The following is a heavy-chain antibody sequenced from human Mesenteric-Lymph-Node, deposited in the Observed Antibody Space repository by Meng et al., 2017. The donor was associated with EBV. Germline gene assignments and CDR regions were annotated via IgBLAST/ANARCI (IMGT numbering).Heavy chain of an antibody. CDR2: IYHRGRA. V-gene: IGHV4-4*02. CDR3: ARGGIRGTRVTTSGVWNFDL. CDR1: GGFCSNNTW. D-gene: IGHD4-17*01. Sequence: GQGRGEHAGILVLPGGFSGGFCSNNTWWTRFRPTPEKGLWGIGEIYHRGRANYSQSVKSRVTTAVDMSKSSLSLELASVTCAATAVYYCARGGIRGTRVTTSGVWNFDLWGRGTLVTVSS. J-gene: IGHJ2*01.